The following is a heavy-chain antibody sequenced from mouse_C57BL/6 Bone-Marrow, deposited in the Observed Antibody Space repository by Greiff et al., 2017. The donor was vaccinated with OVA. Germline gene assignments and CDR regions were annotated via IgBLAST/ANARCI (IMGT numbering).Heavy chain of an antibody. V-gene: IGHV5-9*04. CDR3: ARQRWFDY. J-gene: IGHJ2*01. D-gene: IGHD1-1*02. CDR1: GFTFSSYT. CDR2: ISGGGGNT. Sequence: EVKVVESGGGLVKPGGSLKLSCAASGFTFSSYTMSWVSQTPEKRLEWVATISGGGGNTYSPDSVKGRFTISIDNAKNTLYRQMSRLRSEDTAVDSCARQRWFDYWGQGTTLTVSS.